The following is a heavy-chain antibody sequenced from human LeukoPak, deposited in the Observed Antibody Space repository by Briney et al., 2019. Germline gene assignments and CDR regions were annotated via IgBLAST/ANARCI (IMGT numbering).Heavy chain of an antibody. D-gene: IGHD1-26*01. V-gene: IGHV4-4*02. Sequence: SETLSFTCAVSGGSISSSNWWSWVRQPPGKGLEWIGEVYHSGSTNYNPSLKSRVIMSVDKSKNQFSLKLSSVTAADTAVYYCARDKDSGTYHRAPLSYWGQGTLVTVSS. CDR1: GGSISSSNW. CDR2: VYHSGST. J-gene: IGHJ4*02. CDR3: ARDKDSGTYHRAPLSY.